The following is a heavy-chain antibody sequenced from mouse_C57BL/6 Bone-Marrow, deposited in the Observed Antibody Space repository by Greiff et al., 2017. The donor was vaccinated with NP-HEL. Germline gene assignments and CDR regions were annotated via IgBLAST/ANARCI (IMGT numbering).Heavy chain of an antibody. CDR3: ARNGACSSYVAIDC. D-gene: IGHD1-1*01. CDR1: GYTFTSYW. J-gene: IGHJ4*01. V-gene: IGHV1-55*01. Sequence: VQLQQPGAELVKPGASVKMSCKASGYTFTSYWITWVKQRPGQGLEWIGDIYPGSGSTNYNEKFKSKATLTVDTSSSTAYMQLSRLTSEDSAGYYCARNGACSSYVAIDCWGQGTSVTGSS. CDR2: IYPGSGST.